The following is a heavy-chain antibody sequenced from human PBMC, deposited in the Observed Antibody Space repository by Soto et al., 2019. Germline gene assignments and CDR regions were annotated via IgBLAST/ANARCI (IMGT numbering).Heavy chain of an antibody. CDR3: ARXPGVGVRLAFEI. D-gene: IGHD2-21*01. Sequence: EAQLVESGGGLVKPGGSLRLSCAASGLTFISYSMDWVRQAPGKGLEWVAAISGDSRYIYYADSVKGRXXXSXDNXXXXXXXXXXXXXXXXXXXXYCARXPGVGVRLAFEIWGQGTMVTVSS. CDR2: ISGDSRYI. V-gene: IGHV3-21*01. J-gene: IGHJ3*02. CDR1: GLTFISYS.